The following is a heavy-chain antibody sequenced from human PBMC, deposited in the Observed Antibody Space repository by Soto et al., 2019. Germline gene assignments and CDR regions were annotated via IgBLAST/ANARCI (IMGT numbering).Heavy chain of an antibody. Sequence: GGSLRLSCAASGFTFSSYGMHWVRQAPGKGLEWVAIIWYDGSNKYYADSVKGRFTISRDNSKNTLHLQMNSLRAEDTAVYYCARPTFDCSSASCYGDYFYYGMDVWGQGTTVTVSS. D-gene: IGHD2-2*01. J-gene: IGHJ6*02. CDR3: ARPTFDCSSASCYGDYFYYGMDV. CDR1: GFTFSSYG. V-gene: IGHV3-33*01. CDR2: IWYDGSNK.